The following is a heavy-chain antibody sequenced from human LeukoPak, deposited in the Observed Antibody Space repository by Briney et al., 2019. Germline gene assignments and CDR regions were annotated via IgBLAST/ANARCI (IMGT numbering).Heavy chain of an antibody. J-gene: IGHJ4*02. CDR2: IYYRGST. CDR3: AGAYWSSTRCPIDY. CDR1: GGSLSSYY. Sequence: SETLSLTCTVSGGSLSSYYWSWIRQPPGKGLEWIGYIYYRGSTNYNPSLRSRVTISVDTSKNKFSLKMSSVTAPDTPGYTTAGAYWSSTRCPIDYWGQGTLVTVSS. V-gene: IGHV4-59*12. D-gene: IGHD2-2*01.